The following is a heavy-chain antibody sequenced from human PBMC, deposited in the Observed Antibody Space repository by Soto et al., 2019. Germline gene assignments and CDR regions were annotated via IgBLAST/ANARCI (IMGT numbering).Heavy chain of an antibody. CDR2: INHSGST. CDR3: ARGLRWLQPHGGMDV. D-gene: IGHD5-12*01. Sequence: QVQLQQWGAGLLKPSETLSLTCAVYGGSFSGYYWSWIRQPPGKGLEWIGEINHSGSTNYNPSLKSRVTISVDTSENQFSLKLSSVTAADTAVYYCARGLRWLQPHGGMDVWGQGTTVTVSS. CDR1: GGSFSGYY. V-gene: IGHV4-34*01. J-gene: IGHJ6*02.